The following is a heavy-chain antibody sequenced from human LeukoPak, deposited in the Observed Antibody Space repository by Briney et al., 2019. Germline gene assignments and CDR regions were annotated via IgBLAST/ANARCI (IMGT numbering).Heavy chain of an antibody. CDR1: GFPFSSYW. CDR3: ARLYCSGASCYANLDY. CDR2: IKQDGSQK. J-gene: IGHJ4*02. Sequence: GGSLRLSCAASGFPFSSYWMSWVRQAPGKGLEWMANIKQDGSQKYYVDSMRGRFTISRDNAENSLYLQMNSLTAEDTAVYYCARLYCSGASCYANLDYWGQGTLVAVSS. V-gene: IGHV3-7*04. D-gene: IGHD2-15*01.